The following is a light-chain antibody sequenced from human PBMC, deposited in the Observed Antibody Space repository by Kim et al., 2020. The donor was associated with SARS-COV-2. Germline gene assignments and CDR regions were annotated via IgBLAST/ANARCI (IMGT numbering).Light chain of an antibody. J-gene: IGLJ1*01. CDR3: NSYTTSSTYV. CDR2: DVT. CDR1: ISDVGFYAY. V-gene: IGLV2-14*04. Sequence: GHSITISCTGTISDVGFYAYVSWYQQHPGKAPKLLIHDVTDRPSGVSDRFSGSKSGNTASLTISGLQAEDEADYYCNSYTTSSTYVFGTGTKVTVL.